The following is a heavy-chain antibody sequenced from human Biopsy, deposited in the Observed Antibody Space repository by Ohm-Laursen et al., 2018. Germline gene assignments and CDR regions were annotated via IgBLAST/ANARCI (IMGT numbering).Heavy chain of an antibody. CDR1: GGSISSYY. Sequence: GTLSLTWTVSGGSISSYYWMWIRQPPGKGLEWIGYIHHAQSATYNPSLKSRVTISVDTSKNQLSLKLRSVTAADTAVYYCALETTYCSGNRCYPDGMDVWGQGTTVTVSS. J-gene: IGHJ6*02. D-gene: IGHD2-15*01. CDR3: ALETTYCSGNRCYPDGMDV. V-gene: IGHV4-59*08. CDR2: IHHAQSA.